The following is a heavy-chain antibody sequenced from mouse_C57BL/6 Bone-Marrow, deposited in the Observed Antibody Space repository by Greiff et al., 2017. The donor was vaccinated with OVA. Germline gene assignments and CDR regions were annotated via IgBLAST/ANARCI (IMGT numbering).Heavy chain of an antibody. CDR3: ARDPPPMDY. Sequence: EVKLMESGPGLVKPSQSLSLTCSVTGYSITSGYYWNWIRQFPGNKLEWMGYISYDGSNNYNPSLKNRISITRDTSKNQFFLKLNSVTTEDTATYYCARDPPPMDYWGQGTSVTVSS. CDR1: GYSITSGYY. V-gene: IGHV3-6*01. CDR2: ISYDGSN. J-gene: IGHJ4*01.